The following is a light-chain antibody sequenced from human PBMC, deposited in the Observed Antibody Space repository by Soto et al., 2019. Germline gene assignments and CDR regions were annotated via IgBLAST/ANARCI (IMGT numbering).Light chain of an antibody. CDR3: QQYHTSPLT. CDR1: QSFSSSY. Sequence: EIVLTQSPGTLSLSPGERATFSCRASQSFSSSYIALYQQKRGQAPRRLIYGASIRATGIPDRFSGSGSGTDFTLTISRLEPEDFALYYCQQYHTSPLTFGQGTKVDIK. J-gene: IGKJ1*01. V-gene: IGKV3-20*01. CDR2: GAS.